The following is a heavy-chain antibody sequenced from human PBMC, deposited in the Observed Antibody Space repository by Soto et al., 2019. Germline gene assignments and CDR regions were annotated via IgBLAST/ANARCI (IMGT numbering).Heavy chain of an antibody. CDR3: ARGGTAEADF. CDR2: ASPLNANT. J-gene: IGHJ4*02. Sequence: QAQLVQSGAEVKEPGASVKVSCKASGYTFTGYGITWVRQAPGQGLEWMGWASPLNANTNYAPKFQGRVTMTTDTCRIRADMELRSLRSDDKAVYYCARGGTAEADFWGQGTLVTVSS. CDR1: GYTFTGYG. V-gene: IGHV1-18*01.